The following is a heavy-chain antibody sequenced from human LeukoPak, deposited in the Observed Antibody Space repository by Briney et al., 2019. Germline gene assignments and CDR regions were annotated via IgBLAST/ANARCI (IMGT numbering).Heavy chain of an antibody. J-gene: IGHJ4*02. CDR3: ATDTFDY. Sequence: NASETLSLTCTVSGGSISSYYWSWIRQPPGKGLEWIGNIYYSGSTNYNPSLKSRVTISVDTSKNQFSLNLSSVTAADTAVYYCATDTFDYWGQGTLVTVSS. V-gene: IGHV4-59*08. CDR1: GGSISSYY. D-gene: IGHD3-16*01. CDR2: IYYSGST.